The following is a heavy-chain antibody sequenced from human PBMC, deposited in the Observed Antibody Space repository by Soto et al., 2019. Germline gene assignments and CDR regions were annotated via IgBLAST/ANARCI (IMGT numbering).Heavy chain of an antibody. CDR2: ISSSSSTI. V-gene: IGHV3-48*02. CDR3: ARAHSSGWYYFDY. Sequence: GGSLRLSCAASGFTLSSYSMNWVRQAPGKGLEWVSYISSSSSTIYYADSVKGRFTIPRDNAKNSLYLQMNSLRDEDMAVYYCARAHSSGWYYFDYWGQGTLVTVSS. D-gene: IGHD6-19*01. CDR1: GFTLSSYS. J-gene: IGHJ4*02.